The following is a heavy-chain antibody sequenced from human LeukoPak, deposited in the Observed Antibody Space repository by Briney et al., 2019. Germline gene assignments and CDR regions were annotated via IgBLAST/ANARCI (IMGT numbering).Heavy chain of an antibody. V-gene: IGHV3-21*01. CDR3: ARESGDAFYI. Sequence: PGGSLRLSCAVSRYTFSSYSMNGFRQAPGEGLEWVSSIGSSSSYIYYADSVKGRFTISRDNAKNSLYLQMNSLRAEDTAVYYCARESGDAFYIWGQGTMVTVSS. CDR2: IGSSSSYI. D-gene: IGHD1-26*01. CDR1: RYTFSSYS. J-gene: IGHJ3*02.